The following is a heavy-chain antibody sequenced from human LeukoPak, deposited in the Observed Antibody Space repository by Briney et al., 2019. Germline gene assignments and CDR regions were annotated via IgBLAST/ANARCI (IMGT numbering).Heavy chain of an antibody. J-gene: IGHJ5*02. CDR2: IYYSGST. CDR1: GGSISSSSYY. CDR3: ARDSREVLWFGESLGSWFDP. V-gene: IGHV4-39*07. D-gene: IGHD3-10*01. Sequence: SETLSLTCTVSGGSISSSSYYWGWIRQPPGKGLEWIGSIYYSGSTYYNPSLKSRVTISVDTSKNQFSLKLSSVTAADTAVYYCARDSREVLWFGESLGSWFDPWGQGTLVTVSS.